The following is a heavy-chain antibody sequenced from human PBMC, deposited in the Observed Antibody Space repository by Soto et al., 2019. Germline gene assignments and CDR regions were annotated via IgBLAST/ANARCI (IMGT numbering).Heavy chain of an antibody. J-gene: IGHJ2*01. D-gene: IGHD2-15*01. CDR2: IYPGDSDT. Sequence: ETLKNSCKGSGYSFTSYWIGWVRQMPGKGLEWMGIIYPGDSDTRYSPSFQGQVTISADKSISTAYLQWSSLKASDTAMYYCARRVLGYCSGGSCHYWYFDLWGRGTLVTVSS. V-gene: IGHV5-51*01. CDR1: GYSFTSYW. CDR3: ARRVLGYCSGGSCHYWYFDL.